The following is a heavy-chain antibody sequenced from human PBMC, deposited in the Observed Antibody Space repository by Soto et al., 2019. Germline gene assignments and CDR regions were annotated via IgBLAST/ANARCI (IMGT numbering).Heavy chain of an antibody. CDR3: ARGDAYSSSWYTYLFDY. Sequence: PGESLKISCKGSGYSFTSYWIGWVRQMPGKGLEWMGIIYPGDSDTRYSPSFQGQVTISADKSISTAYLQWSSLKASDAAMYYCARGDAYSSSWYTYLFDYWGQGTLVTVSS. CDR2: IYPGDSDT. J-gene: IGHJ4*02. CDR1: GYSFTSYW. V-gene: IGHV5-51*01. D-gene: IGHD6-13*01.